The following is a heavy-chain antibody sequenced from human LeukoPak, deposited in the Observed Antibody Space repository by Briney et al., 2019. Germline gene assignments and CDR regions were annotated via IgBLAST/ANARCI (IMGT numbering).Heavy chain of an antibody. J-gene: IGHJ4*02. CDR3: ARDVGGSLDY. V-gene: IGHV1-69*06. D-gene: IGHD1-26*01. CDR2: IIPIFGTA. Sequence: GASVKVSCKASGGTFSSYAISWVRQAPGQGLEWMGRIIPIFGTANYAQKFQGRVTITADKSTSTAYMELSSLRGEDTAVYYCARDVGGSLDYWGQGTLVTVSS. CDR1: GGTFSSYA.